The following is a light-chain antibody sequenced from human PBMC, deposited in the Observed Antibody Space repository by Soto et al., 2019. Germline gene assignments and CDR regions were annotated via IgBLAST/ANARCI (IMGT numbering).Light chain of an antibody. J-gene: IGKJ1*01. V-gene: IGKV3D-15*01. CDR3: QHYNNWPPWT. CDR2: GAS. CDR1: QSVSSN. Sequence: EIVMTQSPATLSVSPGERATLSCRASQSVSSNVAWYQHKPGQAPRLLIYGASTRATGIPARFSGSGSGTDFTLTISSLQSEDFAVYYCQHYNNWPPWTFGQGTKVEIK.